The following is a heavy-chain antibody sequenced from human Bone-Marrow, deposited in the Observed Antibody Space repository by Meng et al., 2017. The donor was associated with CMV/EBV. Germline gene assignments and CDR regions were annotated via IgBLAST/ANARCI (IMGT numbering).Heavy chain of an antibody. CDR2: INWNGGST. Sequence: GESLKISCAASGFTFDDYGMSWVRQAPGKGLEWVSGINWNGGSTGYADSVKGRFTISRDNSKNTLYLQMNSLRAEDTAVYYCAKGDPIAAAGTDWGQGTLVTVSS. CDR1: GFTFDDYG. CDR3: AKGDPIAAAGTD. D-gene: IGHD6-13*01. J-gene: IGHJ4*02. V-gene: IGHV3-20*04.